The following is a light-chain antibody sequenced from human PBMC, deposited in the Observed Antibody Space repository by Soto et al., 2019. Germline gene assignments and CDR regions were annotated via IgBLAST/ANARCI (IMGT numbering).Light chain of an antibody. Sequence: QSVLTQPASVSGSPGQSITISCTGTSSDVGNYNLVSWYQQHPGKAPQLMIYDVSKRPLGVSNRFSGSKSGITASLTISGLQAEDEADYYCCSYAGTSAFVIFGGGTKL. CDR3: CSYAGTSAFVI. V-gene: IGLV2-23*02. CDR1: SSDVGNYNL. CDR2: DVS. J-gene: IGLJ2*01.